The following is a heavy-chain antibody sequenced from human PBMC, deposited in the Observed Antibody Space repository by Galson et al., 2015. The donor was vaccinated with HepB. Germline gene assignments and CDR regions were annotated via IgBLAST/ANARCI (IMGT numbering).Heavy chain of an antibody. Sequence: SLRLSCAASGFTFSNYWMSWVRQAPGKGLQWVSASGSGGSTYYADSVKGRFTISRDNSKNTLYLQMNSLRAEDTAVYYCAKARRQWLAPYYFDYWGQGTLVTVSS. J-gene: IGHJ4*02. CDR1: GFTFSNYW. D-gene: IGHD6-19*01. V-gene: IGHV3-23*01. CDR2: SGSGGST. CDR3: AKARRQWLAPYYFDY.